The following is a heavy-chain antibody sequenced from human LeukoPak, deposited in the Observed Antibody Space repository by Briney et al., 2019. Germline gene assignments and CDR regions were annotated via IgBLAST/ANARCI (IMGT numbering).Heavy chain of an antibody. Sequence: GASVKVSCKASGYTFTSYDINWLRQATGQGLEWMGWMNPNSGNTGYAQKFQGRVTMTRNTSMSTAYVELSSLRSEDPAVYYCAIRTPVDIVATLGERVKKGLDYWGQGTLVTVSS. CDR3: AIRTPVDIVATLGERVKKGLDY. D-gene: IGHD5-12*01. CDR2: MNPNSGNT. V-gene: IGHV1-8*01. J-gene: IGHJ4*02. CDR1: GYTFTSYD.